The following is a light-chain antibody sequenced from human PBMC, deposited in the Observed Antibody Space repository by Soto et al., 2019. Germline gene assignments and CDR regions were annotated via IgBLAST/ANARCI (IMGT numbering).Light chain of an antibody. Sequence: QSALTQPRSVSGSPGQSVTISCTGTSSDVGGYNYVSWYQHHPSKAPKLMIYDVSKRPSGVPDRFSGSKSGNTASLTISGLQAEDEADYYCCSYAGSYVFGTGTKLTVL. J-gene: IGLJ1*01. CDR1: SSDVGGYNY. V-gene: IGLV2-11*01. CDR3: CSYAGSYV. CDR2: DVS.